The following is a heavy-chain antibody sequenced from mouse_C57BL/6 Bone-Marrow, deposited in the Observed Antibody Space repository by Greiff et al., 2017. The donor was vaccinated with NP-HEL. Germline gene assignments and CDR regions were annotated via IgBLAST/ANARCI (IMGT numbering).Heavy chain of an antibody. J-gene: IGHJ1*03. V-gene: IGHV5-16*01. CDR2: INYDGSST. Sequence: EVMLVESEGGLVQPGRSMKLSCTASGFTFSDYYMAWVRQVPEKGLEWVANINYDGSSTYYLDSLKSRFIISRDNAKNILYLQMSSLKSEDTATYYCARDSGYYSYWYFDVWGTGTTVTVSS. CDR3: ARDSGYYSYWYFDV. CDR1: GFTFSDYY. D-gene: IGHD2-12*01.